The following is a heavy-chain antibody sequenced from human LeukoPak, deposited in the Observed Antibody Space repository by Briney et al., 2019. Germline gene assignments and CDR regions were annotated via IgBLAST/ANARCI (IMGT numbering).Heavy chain of an antibody. Sequence: SETLSLTCTVSGGSISSYYWSWIRQPAGKGLEWIGRIYTSGSTNYNPPLKSRVTMSVDTSKNQFSLKLSSVTAADTAVYYCAREIAARSYYFDYWGQGTLVTVSS. CDR2: IYTSGST. D-gene: IGHD6-6*01. J-gene: IGHJ4*02. CDR3: AREIAARSYYFDY. V-gene: IGHV4-4*07. CDR1: GGSISSYY.